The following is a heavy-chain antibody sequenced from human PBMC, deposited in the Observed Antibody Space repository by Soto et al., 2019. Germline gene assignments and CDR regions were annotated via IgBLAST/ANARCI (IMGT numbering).Heavy chain of an antibody. V-gene: IGHV3-30*18. CDR3: AKGRFDVVTISPFDH. Sequence: QPGCSLRLSCAAAGFSFSSFGMHWVRQAPDKGLEWVAVISYDGTEEKYADSVKGRATVSRDNSKNTVYLQMNRLRGDDSAIYYCAKGRFDVVTISPFDHWGQGTLVTASS. CDR1: GFSFSSFG. J-gene: IGHJ4*01. D-gene: IGHD3-3*02. CDR2: ISYDGTEE.